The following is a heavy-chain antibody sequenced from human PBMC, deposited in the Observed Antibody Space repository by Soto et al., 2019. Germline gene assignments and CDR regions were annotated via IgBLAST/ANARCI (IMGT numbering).Heavy chain of an antibody. CDR3: ALTAAGTDYYYGMDV. Sequence: ASVKVSCKASVYTFTSYYMHWVRQAPGQGLEWMGIINPSGGSTSYAQKFQGRVTMTRDTSTSTVYMELSSLRSEDTAVYYCALTAAGTDYYYGMDVWGQGTTVTVSS. J-gene: IGHJ6*02. D-gene: IGHD6-13*01. CDR2: INPSGGST. V-gene: IGHV1-46*01. CDR1: VYTFTSYY.